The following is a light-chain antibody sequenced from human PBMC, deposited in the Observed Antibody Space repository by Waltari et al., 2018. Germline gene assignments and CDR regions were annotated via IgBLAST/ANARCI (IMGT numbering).Light chain of an antibody. CDR1: SSDVGGYNY. CDR2: EVS. CDR3: SSYTTSSTVV. Sequence: QSALTQPASVSGSPGQSITISCTGTSSDVGGYNYVSWYQQHPGKAPKLMIYEVSNRPAGLSNRVSGSKSGKTASRTISGLQAEDEADYYCSSYTTSSTVVFGGGTKLTVL. J-gene: IGLJ3*02. V-gene: IGLV2-14*01.